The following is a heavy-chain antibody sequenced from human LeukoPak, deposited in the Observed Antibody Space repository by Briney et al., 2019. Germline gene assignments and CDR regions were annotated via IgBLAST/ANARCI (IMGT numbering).Heavy chain of an antibody. Sequence: ASVKLSCKASGYTFTGYLLHWVRQAPGQGLEWMGWIDPKRGVTRYAQKFQGRVTLTRDTPMTTVYLELISLKSDDTARYFCARFGEDGDDMDVWGDGSTVTVSS. CDR2: IDPKRGVT. CDR3: ARFGEDGDDMDV. CDR1: GYTFTGYL. V-gene: IGHV1-2*02. J-gene: IGHJ6*03. D-gene: IGHD3-16*01.